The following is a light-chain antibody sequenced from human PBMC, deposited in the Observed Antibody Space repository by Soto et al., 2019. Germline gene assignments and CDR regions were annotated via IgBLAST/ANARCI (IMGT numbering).Light chain of an antibody. CDR1: SSDVGGYNY. J-gene: IGLJ1*01. V-gene: IGLV2-14*01. Sequence: QSVLTQPASVSGSPGQSITISCTGTSSDVGGYNYVSWYQQHPGTAPKLMIYEVSNRPSGLSNRFSGSKSGNTASLTISGLQAEEEADYYCSSYTSSSSLYVFGTGTKLTVL. CDR2: EVS. CDR3: SSYTSSSSLYV.